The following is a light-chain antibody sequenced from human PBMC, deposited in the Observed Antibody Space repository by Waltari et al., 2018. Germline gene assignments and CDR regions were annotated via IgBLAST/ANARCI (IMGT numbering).Light chain of an antibody. V-gene: IGKV1-5*01. CDR2: DAS. CDR1: QNINKW. CDR3: QHYNTYPPT. J-gene: IGKJ1*01. Sequence: DIQMTQSPSTLSASVGDRVTVTCRASQNINKWLAWYQQKPGKAPNLLIYDASTLQCGVPSRFSGSGFGTEFTLAISSLQPEDFATYFCQHYNTYPPTFGQGTRVELK.